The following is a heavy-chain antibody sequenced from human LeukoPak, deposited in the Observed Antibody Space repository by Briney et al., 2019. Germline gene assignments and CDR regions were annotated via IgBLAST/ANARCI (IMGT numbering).Heavy chain of an antibody. CDR2: IWYDGSNK. D-gene: IGHD4-23*01. CDR1: GFTFSSYG. Sequence: GGSLRLSCAASGFTFSSYGMHWVRQAPGKGLEWVAVIWYDGSNKYYADSVKGRFTISRDNSKNTLYLQMNSLRAEDTAVYYCARAHTRWGTPTSLDYWGQGTLVTVSS. CDR3: ARAHTRWGTPTSLDY. V-gene: IGHV3-33*01. J-gene: IGHJ4*02.